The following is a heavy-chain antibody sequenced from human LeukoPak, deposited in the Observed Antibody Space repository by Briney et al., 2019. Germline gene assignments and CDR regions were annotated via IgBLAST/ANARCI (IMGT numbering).Heavy chain of an antibody. CDR2: IYSGGTT. J-gene: IGHJ4*02. Sequence: GGSLRLSCAASGFTVNSNHMSWVRQAPGKGLEWVSVIYSGGTTYYADSVKGRFTISRDNSKNTLYLQMNSLRVEDTAVYYCARGSDIAAAVKIYGSEFWGQGTLVTVSS. CDR1: GFTVNSNH. CDR3: ARGSDIAAAVKIYGSEF. D-gene: IGHD6-13*01. V-gene: IGHV3-66*01.